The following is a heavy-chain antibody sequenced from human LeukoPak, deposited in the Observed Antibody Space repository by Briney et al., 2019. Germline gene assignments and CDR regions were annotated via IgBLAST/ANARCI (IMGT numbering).Heavy chain of an antibody. V-gene: IGHV4-61*02. CDR1: GGSISSGGYY. Sequence: SQTLSLTCTVSGGSISSGGYYWSWIRQLPGKGLEWIGRIYTSGSTNYNPSLKSRVTISVDTSKNQFSLKLSSVTAADTAVYYCARDRTPMVDYWDQGTLVTVSS. D-gene: IGHD2-8*01. J-gene: IGHJ4*02. CDR2: IYTSGST. CDR3: ARDRTPMVDY.